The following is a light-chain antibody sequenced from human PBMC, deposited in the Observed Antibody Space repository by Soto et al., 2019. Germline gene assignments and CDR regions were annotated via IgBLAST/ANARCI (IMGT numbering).Light chain of an antibody. J-gene: IGLJ1*01. CDR1: SSDVGSYNR. CDR3: SSYTSSRTYV. CDR2: EVS. Sequence: QFARAQPPARAWSPGDAVTISCTGTSSDVGSYNRVSWYQQPPGTTPKLMIYEVSNRPSGVPDRFSGSKSGNTASLTISGPQAEDEADYYCSSYTSSRTYVFGTGTKVTVL. V-gene: IGLV2-18*02.